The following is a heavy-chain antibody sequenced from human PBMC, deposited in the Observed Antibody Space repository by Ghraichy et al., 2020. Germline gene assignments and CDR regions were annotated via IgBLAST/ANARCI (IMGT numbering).Heavy chain of an antibody. CDR1: GGTFSSYA. CDR3: AGGTAMAAFDI. J-gene: IGHJ3*02. D-gene: IGHD5-18*01. CDR2: IIPIFGTA. V-gene: IGHV1-69*06. Sequence: SVKVSCKASGGTFSSYAISWVRQAPGQGLEWMGGIIPIFGTANYAQKFQGRVTITADKSTSTAYMELSSLRSEDTAVYYCAGGTAMAAFDIWGQGTMVTVSS.